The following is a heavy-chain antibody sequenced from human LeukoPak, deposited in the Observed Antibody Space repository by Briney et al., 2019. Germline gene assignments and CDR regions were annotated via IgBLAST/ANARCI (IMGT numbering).Heavy chain of an antibody. Sequence: SQTLSLTCTVSGGSISTYYWSWIRQPPGKGLEWIGYIHYSGTTNYNPSLKNRVTISLDTSKNQFSLNLGSVTAADTAVYFCARMGGYSGYATHWGQGTLVTVSS. V-gene: IGHV4-59*08. CDR1: GGSISTYY. CDR3: ARMGGYSGYATH. CDR2: IHYSGTT. D-gene: IGHD5-12*01. J-gene: IGHJ4*02.